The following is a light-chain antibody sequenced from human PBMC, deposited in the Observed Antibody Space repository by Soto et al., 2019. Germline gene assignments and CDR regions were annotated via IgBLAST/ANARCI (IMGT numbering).Light chain of an antibody. Sequence: EIVMTQSPATLSVSPGERATLSCRASQSVSINLAWYQQKPGQAPRLLIYGSSTRATGIPARFSGSGSGTEFPLTISSLQSEDFAVYYCQQYNKWPLTFGGGTKVEI. CDR2: GSS. CDR3: QQYNKWPLT. J-gene: IGKJ4*01. V-gene: IGKV3-15*01. CDR1: QSVSIN.